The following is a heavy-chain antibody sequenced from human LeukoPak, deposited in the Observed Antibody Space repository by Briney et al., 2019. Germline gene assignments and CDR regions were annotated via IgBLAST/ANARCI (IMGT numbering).Heavy chain of an antibody. CDR3: ARTRGSSDWYRGLNFDC. CDR1: GFTFSSYW. V-gene: IGHV3-7*01. J-gene: IGHJ4*02. D-gene: IGHD6-19*01. CDR2: IKQDGSEK. Sequence: PGGSLRLSCAASGFTFSSYWMSWVRQAPGKGLEWVANIKQDGSEKYYVDSVKGRLTISRDNAKNSLYVQMNSLRADDTAVYYCARTRGSSDWYRGLNFDCWGQGTLVTVSS.